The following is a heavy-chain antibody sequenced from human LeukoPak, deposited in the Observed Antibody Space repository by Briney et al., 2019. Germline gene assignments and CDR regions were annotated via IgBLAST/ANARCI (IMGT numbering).Heavy chain of an antibody. V-gene: IGHV5-51*01. CDR3: ARASGVGDGYNLDAFDI. Sequence: GESLKISCKGSGYSFTSYWIGWVRQMPRKGLEWMGIIYPGDSDTRYSPSFQGQVTISADKSISTAYLQWSSLKASDTAMYYCARASGVGDGYNLDAFDIWGQGTMVTVSS. CDR2: IYPGDSDT. J-gene: IGHJ3*02. CDR1: GYSFTSYW. D-gene: IGHD5-24*01.